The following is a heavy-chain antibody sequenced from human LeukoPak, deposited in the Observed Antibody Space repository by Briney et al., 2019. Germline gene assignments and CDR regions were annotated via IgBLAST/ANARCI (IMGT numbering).Heavy chain of an antibody. J-gene: IGHJ1*01. CDR2: VNSDGSFT. D-gene: IGHD3-22*01. V-gene: IGHV3-74*01. CDR1: GFTFSSYW. CDR3: AKRDYDSSGYLIDEYFHH. Sequence: GSLRLSCAASGFTFSSYWMYWVRQAPGKGLVWVSRVNSDGSFTSYADSVKGRFTISRDNAKNTLYLQMNSLRAEDTAVYYCAKRDYDSSGYLIDEYFHHWGQGTLVTVSS.